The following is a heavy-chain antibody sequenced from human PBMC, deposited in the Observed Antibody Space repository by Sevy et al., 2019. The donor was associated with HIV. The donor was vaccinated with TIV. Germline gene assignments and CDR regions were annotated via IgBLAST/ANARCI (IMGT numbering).Heavy chain of an antibody. CDR2: INSDGSST. V-gene: IGHV3-74*01. J-gene: IGHJ4*02. CDR3: ARGNRATSIFGVVIILDPSWYDY. D-gene: IGHD3-3*01. Sequence: GGSLRLSCAASGFTFSSYWMHWVRQAPGKGLVWVSRINSDGSSTSYADSVKGRFTISRDNAKNTLYLQMNSLRAEDKVVYYCARGNRATSIFGVVIILDPSWYDYWGQGTLVTVSS. CDR1: GFTFSSYW.